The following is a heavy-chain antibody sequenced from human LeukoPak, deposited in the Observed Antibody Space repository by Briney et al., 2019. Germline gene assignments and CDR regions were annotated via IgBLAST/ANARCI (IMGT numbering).Heavy chain of an antibody. V-gene: IGHV4-30-2*01. Sequence: SETLSLTCAVSGGSISSGGYSWSWIRQPPGKGLEWIGYIYHSGSTYYNPSLKSRVTISVDRSKNQFSLKLSSVTAADTAVYYGARGGSGGFGELLFAYWGQGTLVTVSS. J-gene: IGHJ4*02. CDR1: GGSISSGGYS. CDR2: IYHSGST. CDR3: ARGGSGGFGELLFAY. D-gene: IGHD3-10*01.